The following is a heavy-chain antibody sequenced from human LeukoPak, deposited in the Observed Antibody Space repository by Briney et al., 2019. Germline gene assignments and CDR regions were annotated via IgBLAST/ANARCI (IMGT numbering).Heavy chain of an antibody. D-gene: IGHD3-22*01. J-gene: IGHJ4*02. CDR2: ISKDDTYI. Sequence: GGSLGLSCAVSGFKVSSYSMNWVRQAAGKGLEWVSFISKDDTYIYYADSVKGRFTISRDSAKNSLYLQMDSLTAEDTAVYYCRRDFYYYDSSRYYFGGNYWGQGTLVTVSS. CDR1: GFKVSSYS. V-gene: IGHV3-21*01. CDR3: RRDFYYYDSSRYYFGGNY.